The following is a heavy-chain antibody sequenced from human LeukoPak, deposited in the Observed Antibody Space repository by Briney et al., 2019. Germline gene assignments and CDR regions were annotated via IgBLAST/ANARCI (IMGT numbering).Heavy chain of an antibody. CDR2: INSDGSTT. CDR1: GFTLNGYW. J-gene: IGHJ5*02. D-gene: IGHD3-10*01. CDR3: ARVATGSYDWFDP. V-gene: IGHV3-74*01. Sequence: PGGSLRLSCAAPGFTLNGYWMHWVRQAPGKGLVWVSRINSDGSTTGYADSVKGRFTISRDNSKNTLYLQMNSLRAEDTAVYFCARVATGSYDWFDPWGQGTLVTVSS.